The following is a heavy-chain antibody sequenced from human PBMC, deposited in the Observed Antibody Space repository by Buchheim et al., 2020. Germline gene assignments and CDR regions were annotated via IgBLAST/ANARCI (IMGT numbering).Heavy chain of an antibody. CDR2: INPNSGGT. Sequence: QVQLVQSGAEVKKPGASVKVSCKASGYTFTGYYMHWVRQAPGQGLEWMGWINPNSGGTNYAQKFQGRVTMTRDTSISTAYMELSRLRSDDTAVYYCARDPGYCSSTSCYKRANWFDPWGQGTL. CDR3: ARDPGYCSSTSCYKRANWFDP. V-gene: IGHV1-2*02. D-gene: IGHD2-2*01. J-gene: IGHJ5*02. CDR1: GYTFTGYY.